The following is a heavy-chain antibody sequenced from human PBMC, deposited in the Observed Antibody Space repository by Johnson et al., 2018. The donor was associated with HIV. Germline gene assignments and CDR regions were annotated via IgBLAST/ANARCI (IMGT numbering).Heavy chain of an antibody. V-gene: IGHV3-43D*03. CDR1: GFTFDDYA. J-gene: IGHJ3*02. CDR2: ITWDGGST. Sequence: VESGGVVAQPGGSLRLSCVASGFTFDDYAMHWVRQAPGKGLEWVSLITWDGGSTFYADSVKGRFTISRDISKNSLYMQMNSLRADDTAFYYCARERRPWGPDAFDIWGQGTMVT. CDR3: ARERRPWGPDAFDI. D-gene: IGHD3-16*01.